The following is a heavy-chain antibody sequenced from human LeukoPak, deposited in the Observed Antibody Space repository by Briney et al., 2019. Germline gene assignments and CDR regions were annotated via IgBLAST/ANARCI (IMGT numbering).Heavy chain of an antibody. CDR2: IKPDGSGR. CDR1: GFSMSVYW. J-gene: IGHJ4*02. Sequence: GGSLRLSCEASGFSMSVYWMSWVRQAPGKGLEWVGNIKPDGSGRNYVDSVKGRFTISRDNAKKSLYLQMNSLRAEDTAVYYCARDWGAYYHFFDYWGQGTLVTVSS. D-gene: IGHD3-22*01. CDR3: ARDWGAYYHFFDY. V-gene: IGHV3-7*01.